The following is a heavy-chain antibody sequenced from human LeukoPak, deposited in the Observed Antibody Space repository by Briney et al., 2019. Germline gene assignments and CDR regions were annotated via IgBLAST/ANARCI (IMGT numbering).Heavy chain of an antibody. D-gene: IGHD2-15*01. V-gene: IGHV3-21*01. Sequence: GGSLRLSCAASGFTFSSYSMNWVRQAPGKGLEWVSSISSSSSYIYYADSVKGRFTISRDNAKNSLYLQMNSLRAEDTAVYYCARDPNRRYCSGGSCYPQDYPRYWGQGTLVTVSS. CDR3: ARDPNRRYCSGGSCYPQDYPRY. CDR2: ISSSSSYI. CDR1: GFTFSSYS. J-gene: IGHJ4*02.